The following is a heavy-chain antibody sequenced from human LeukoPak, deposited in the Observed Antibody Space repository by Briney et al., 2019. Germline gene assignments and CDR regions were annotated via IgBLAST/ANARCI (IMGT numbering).Heavy chain of an antibody. Sequence: GGSLRLSCADSGFTFSSFALSWVRPAPGKGLEWVSNISDSGVSTNYADSVKGRFTISRDKAKKTLYLVVNGLRAEDRAGYYCAKKVRVYSGSYYDYWGQGGLDSVCS. J-gene: IGHJ4*02. D-gene: IGHD4-23*01. CDR3: AKKVRVYSGSYYDY. CDR2: ISDSGVST. V-gene: IGHV3-23*01. CDR1: GFTFSSFA.